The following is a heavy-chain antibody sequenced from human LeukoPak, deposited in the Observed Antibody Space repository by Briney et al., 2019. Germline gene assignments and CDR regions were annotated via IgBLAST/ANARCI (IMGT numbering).Heavy chain of an antibody. Sequence: SETLSLTCTVSGYSISSGYYWGWIRQPPGKGLEWIGSIYHSGSTYYNPSLKSRVTISVDTSKNQFSLKLSSVTAADTAVYYCARSPYSYGYSWFDPWGQGTLVTVSS. CDR3: ARSPYSYGYSWFDP. CDR2: IYHSGST. D-gene: IGHD5-18*01. J-gene: IGHJ5*02. CDR1: GYSISSGYY. V-gene: IGHV4-38-2*02.